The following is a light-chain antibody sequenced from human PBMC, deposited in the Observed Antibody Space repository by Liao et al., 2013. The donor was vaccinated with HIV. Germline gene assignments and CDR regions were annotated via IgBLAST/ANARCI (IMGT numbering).Light chain of an antibody. Sequence: SYELTQPPSVSVSPGQTASLTCSGHKLGEKYSSWYQQKPGQSPVLVMYEDDKRPSGIPERFSGSNSGNTVTLTISETQAMDEADYYCQAWDSSTKYVFGSGTRVTVL. CDR3: QAWDSSTKYV. CDR1: KLGEKY. J-gene: IGLJ1*01. CDR2: EDD. V-gene: IGLV3-1*01.